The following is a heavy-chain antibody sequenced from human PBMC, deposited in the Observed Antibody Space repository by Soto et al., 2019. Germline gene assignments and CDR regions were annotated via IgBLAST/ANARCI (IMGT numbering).Heavy chain of an antibody. CDR2: IYPGDSDT. CDR1: EYSFASYW. V-gene: IGHV5-51*01. Sequence: PGESLNISCQGSEYSFASYWIGWVRQMPGKDLEWMGIIYPGDSDTRYSPSFQGQVTISADKSLRTAYLQWTSLKASDTALYYCARTRSFTLGFYYDGMDVWGQGTTVTVSS. D-gene: IGHD6-6*01. CDR3: ARTRSFTLGFYYDGMDV. J-gene: IGHJ6*02.